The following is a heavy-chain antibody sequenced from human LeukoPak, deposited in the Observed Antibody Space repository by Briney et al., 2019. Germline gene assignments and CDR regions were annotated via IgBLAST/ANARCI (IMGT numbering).Heavy chain of an antibody. J-gene: IGHJ4*02. V-gene: IGHV1-24*01. CDR1: GYTLTELS. CDR2: FDPEDGET. CDR3: ATFMVRGATFDY. D-gene: IGHD3-10*01. Sequence: ASVKVSCKVSGYTLTELSMHWVRQAPGKGLEGMGGFDPEDGETIYAQKFQGRVTMTKDTSTDTAYMELSSLRSEDTAVYYCATFMVRGATFDYWGQGTLVTVSS.